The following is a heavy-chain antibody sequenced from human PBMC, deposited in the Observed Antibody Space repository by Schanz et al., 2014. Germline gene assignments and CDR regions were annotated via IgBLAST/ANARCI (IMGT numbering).Heavy chain of an antibody. CDR3: ARGSLFDYYSSGSYLGAPRAHIDY. J-gene: IGHJ4*02. Sequence: QVQLVESGGGFVKPGGSLRLSCAASGFTFSDYYMTWIRQAPGKGLEWVSYISGSGGTEYYTDSLKGRLANSRDNARSALYLRMNSLRASDTAVYYCARGSLFDYYSSGSYLGAPRAHIDYGGQGTLVTVSS. D-gene: IGHD3-10*01. CDR1: GFTFSDYY. CDR2: ISGSGGTE. V-gene: IGHV3-11*01.